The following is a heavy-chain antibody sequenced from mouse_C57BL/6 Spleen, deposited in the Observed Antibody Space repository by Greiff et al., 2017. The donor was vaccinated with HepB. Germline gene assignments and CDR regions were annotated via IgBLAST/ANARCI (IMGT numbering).Heavy chain of an antibody. Sequence: VQLQQSGPELVKPGASVKISCKASGYAFSSSWMNWVKQRPGKGLEWIGRIYPGDGDTNYNGKFKGKATLTADKSSSTAYMQLSSLTSEDSAVYFCAPNWDDYYAMDYWGQGTSVTVSS. CDR3: APNWDDYYAMDY. D-gene: IGHD4-1*01. CDR2: IYPGDGDT. J-gene: IGHJ4*01. V-gene: IGHV1-82*01. CDR1: GYAFSSSW.